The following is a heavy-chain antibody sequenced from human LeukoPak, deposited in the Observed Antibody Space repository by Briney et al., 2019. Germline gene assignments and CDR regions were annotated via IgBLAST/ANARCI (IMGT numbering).Heavy chain of an antibody. Sequence: GGSLRLSCAASGFTFTCWWMSWVRQTPGKGLEWVASIKQDGREKFYADSVKGRFTISRDNAKNSLYLQVNSLRAEDTAVYYCARVPGRTRYFDSWGQGILVTVSS. CDR1: GFTFTCWW. D-gene: IGHD1-26*01. J-gene: IGHJ4*02. CDR2: IKQDGREK. V-gene: IGHV3-7*01. CDR3: ARVPGRTRYFDS.